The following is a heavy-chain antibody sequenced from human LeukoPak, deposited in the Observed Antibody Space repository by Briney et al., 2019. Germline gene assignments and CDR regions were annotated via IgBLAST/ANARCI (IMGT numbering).Heavy chain of an antibody. CDR3: ARQAERRTAATPFDY. D-gene: IGHD6-13*01. J-gene: IGHJ4*02. CDR2: IYYSGST. CDR1: GGSISSSSYY. Sequence: ASETLSLTCTVSGGSISSSSYYWGWIRQPPGKGLEWIGSIYYSGSTYYNPSLKSRVTISVDTSKNQFSLKLSSVTAADTAVYYCARQAERRTAATPFDYWGQGTLVTVSS. V-gene: IGHV4-39*01.